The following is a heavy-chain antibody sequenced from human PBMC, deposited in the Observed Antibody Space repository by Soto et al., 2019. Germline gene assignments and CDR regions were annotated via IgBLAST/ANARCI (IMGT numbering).Heavy chain of an antibody. CDR3: ATDRVAFDM. CDR2: INPKSGGT. Sequence: SVKVSCKASGYMFTGYYIHWVRQAPGQGLEWMGWINPKSGGTKYAEKFQGRVSMTGDTSITTAYMELSSLRSDDTAVYYCATDRVAFDMWGQGTKVTVSS. CDR1: GYMFTGYY. J-gene: IGHJ3*02. V-gene: IGHV1-2*02. D-gene: IGHD3-22*01.